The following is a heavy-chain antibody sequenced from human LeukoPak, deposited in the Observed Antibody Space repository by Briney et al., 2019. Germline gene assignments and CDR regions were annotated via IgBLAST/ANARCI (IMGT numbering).Heavy chain of an antibody. CDR2: ISNNGGST. D-gene: IGHD3-9*01. J-gene: IGHJ6*02. V-gene: IGHV3-64D*06. Sequence: GGSLRLSCSASGFIFSNYAMHWVRQAPGKGLEYVSGISNNGGSTYYADSVKGRFTISRDNSKNTLSLQMSSLRAEDTAVYYCARQNYDILTGYDYYGMDVWGQGTTVTVSS. CDR3: ARQNYDILTGYDYYGMDV. CDR1: GFIFSNYA.